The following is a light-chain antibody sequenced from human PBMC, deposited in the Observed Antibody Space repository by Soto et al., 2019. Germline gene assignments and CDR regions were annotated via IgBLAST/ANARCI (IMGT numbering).Light chain of an antibody. V-gene: IGLV3-21*02. Sequence: SYDLTQPPSVSVAPGRTARITCWGNNIESKSVHWYQQRPGQAPVLVIYVDSDRPSGIPGRFSASTSGNTAALTISRVEAGDEADYYCQVWDTISDHYVFGSGTKVTVL. CDR3: QVWDTISDHYV. J-gene: IGLJ1*01. CDR1: NIESKS. CDR2: VDS.